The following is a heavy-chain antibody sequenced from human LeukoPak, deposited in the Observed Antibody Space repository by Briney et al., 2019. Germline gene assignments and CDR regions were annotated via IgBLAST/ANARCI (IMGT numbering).Heavy chain of an antibody. CDR2: IYYSGST. J-gene: IGHJ5*02. Sequence: SETLSLTCTVSGGSISSYYWSWIRQPPGKGLEWIGYIYYSGSTNYNPSLKSRVTISVDTSKNQFSLKLSSVTAADTAVYYCARHPITNDYGDYAFDPWGQGALVTVSS. D-gene: IGHD4-17*01. CDR1: GGSISSYY. V-gene: IGHV4-59*08. CDR3: ARHPITNDYGDYAFDP.